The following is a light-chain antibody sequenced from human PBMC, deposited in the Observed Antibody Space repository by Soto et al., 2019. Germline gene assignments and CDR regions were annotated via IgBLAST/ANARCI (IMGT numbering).Light chain of an antibody. CDR1: SSDVGRYNY. V-gene: IGLV2-14*01. J-gene: IGLJ3*02. Sequence: QSALTQHASVSGSPGQSITISCTGTSSDVGRYNYVSWYQQHPGKAPKLIIYEVTNRPSGVSNRFSGSKSGNTASLTISGLQAEDEVDYYCNSYTTTSSWVFGGGTQLTVL. CDR2: EVT. CDR3: NSYTTTSSWV.